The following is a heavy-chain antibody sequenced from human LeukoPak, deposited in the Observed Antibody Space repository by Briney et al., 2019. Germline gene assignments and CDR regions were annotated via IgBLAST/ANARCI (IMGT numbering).Heavy chain of an antibody. Sequence: SETLSLTCIVSGGSISSCYWTWIRQPPGKGLEWIGYISYSGSTDYNPSLKSRVTISVDTSKNQFSLKLSSVTAADTAVFYCARGLTPYWHFDLWGRGTLVTVSS. CDR1: GGSISSCY. V-gene: IGHV4-59*01. D-gene: IGHD3-9*01. CDR2: ISYSGST. J-gene: IGHJ2*01. CDR3: ARGLTPYWHFDL.